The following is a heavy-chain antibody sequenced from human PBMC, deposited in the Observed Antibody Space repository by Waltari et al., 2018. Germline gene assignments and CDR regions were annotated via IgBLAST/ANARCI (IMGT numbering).Heavy chain of an antibody. CDR1: GDSVTSRYF. CDR2: VHGSGRT. Sequence: QLQLQESSPGLVRPSETLSVTCAVSGDSVTSRYFGNWVRQSPGKGLEWIGQVHGSGRTNYNPSFASRLTVSLDTSNNQVSLKLTSATAADTAVYYCARDRGRGLYLDSWGPGTLVTVSP. D-gene: IGHD2-15*01. J-gene: IGHJ4*02. CDR3: ARDRGRGLYLDS. V-gene: IGHV4-4*02.